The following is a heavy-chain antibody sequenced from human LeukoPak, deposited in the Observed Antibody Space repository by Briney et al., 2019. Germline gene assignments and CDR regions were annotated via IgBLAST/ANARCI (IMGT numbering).Heavy chain of an antibody. J-gene: IGHJ5*02. CDR2: INHSGST. CDR3: ARGRGYGGNSGWFDP. V-gene: IGHV4-34*01. Sequence: SETLSLTCAVYGGSFSGYYWSWIRQPPGKGLEWIGEINHSGSTNYNPSLKSRVTISVDTSRNQFSLKLSSVTAADTAVYYCARGRGYGGNSGWFDPWGQGTLVTVSS. D-gene: IGHD4-17*01. CDR1: GGSFSGYY.